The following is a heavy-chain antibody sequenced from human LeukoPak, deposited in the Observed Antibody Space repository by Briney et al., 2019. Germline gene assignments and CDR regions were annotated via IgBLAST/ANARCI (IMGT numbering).Heavy chain of an antibody. CDR3: ARDGGVWYYDSSGYFKA. D-gene: IGHD3-22*01. Sequence: SETLSLTCTVSGGSISSYYWSWIRQPAGKGLEWIGRIYTSGSTNYNPSLKSRVTMSVDTSKNQFSLKLSSVTAADTAVYYCARDGGVWYYDSSGYFKAWGQGTLVTVSS. CDR2: IYTSGST. J-gene: IGHJ4*02. V-gene: IGHV4-4*07. CDR1: GGSISSYY.